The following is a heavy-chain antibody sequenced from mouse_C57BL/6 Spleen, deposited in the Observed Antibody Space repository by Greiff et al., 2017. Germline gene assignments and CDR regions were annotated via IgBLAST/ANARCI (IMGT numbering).Heavy chain of an antibody. D-gene: IGHD1-1*01. CDR3: ATGYYGSSSYWYFDV. V-gene: IGHV1-72*01. CDR2: IDPKSGGT. Sequence: VQLQQPGAELVKPGASVKLSCKASGYTFTSYWMHWVKQRPGRGLEWIGRIDPKSGGTKYNEKFKSKATLTVDKPSSTAYMQLSSLTSEDSAVYYGATGYYGSSSYWYFDVWGTGTTVTVSS. J-gene: IGHJ1*03. CDR1: GYTFTSYW.